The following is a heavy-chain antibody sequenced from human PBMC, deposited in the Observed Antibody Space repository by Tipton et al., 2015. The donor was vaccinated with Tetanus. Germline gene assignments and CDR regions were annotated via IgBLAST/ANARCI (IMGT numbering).Heavy chain of an antibody. V-gene: IGHV4-39*02. D-gene: IGHD5-18*01. J-gene: IGHJ4*02. CDR1: GGFISSYNYY. Sequence: TLSLTCTVSGGFISSYNYYWGWIRQAPGKGLEWIGSIYYSGSAYYNPSLRSRVTMSVDTSKNQFSLTMRSVTAADTAVYYCARDVWKCTYGYGYFDLWGQGALVIVSS. CDR3: ARDVWKCTYGYGYFDL. CDR2: IYYSGSA.